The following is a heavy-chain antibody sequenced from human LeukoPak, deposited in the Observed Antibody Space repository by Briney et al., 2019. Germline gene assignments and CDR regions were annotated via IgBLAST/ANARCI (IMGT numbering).Heavy chain of an antibody. Sequence: GGSLRLSCAASGFTFSSYGMSWVRQAPGKRLEWVSAITGTGHITYYADSVKGRFTISRDNSKNTLYLQMNSLRAEDTALYYCARDRLGVMLFFDSWGQGTLVTVSS. CDR1: GFTFSSYG. V-gene: IGHV3-23*01. J-gene: IGHJ4*02. CDR2: ITGTGHIT. D-gene: IGHD3-16*01. CDR3: ARDRLGVMLFFDS.